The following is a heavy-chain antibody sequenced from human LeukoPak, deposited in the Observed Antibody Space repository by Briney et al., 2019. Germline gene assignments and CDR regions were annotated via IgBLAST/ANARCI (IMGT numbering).Heavy chain of an antibody. V-gene: IGHV3-74*01. CDR3: ARVSSGSYFGYYYYYMDV. CDR2: INSDGSST. J-gene: IGHJ6*03. Sequence: GGSLRLSCAASGFTSSNYWMHWVRHAPGKGLVWVSRINSDGSSTSYADSVKGRFTISRDNAKNTLYLQMNSLRAEDTAVYYCARVSSGSYFGYYYYYMDVWGKGTTVTVSS. D-gene: IGHD1-26*01. CDR1: GFTSSNYW.